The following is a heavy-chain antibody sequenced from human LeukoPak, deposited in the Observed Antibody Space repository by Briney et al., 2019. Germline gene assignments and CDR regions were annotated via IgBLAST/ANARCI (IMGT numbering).Heavy chain of an antibody. Sequence: GGSLRLSCAASGLTFSSYSMNWVRQAPGKGLEWVSSISSSSSYIYYAASVKGRFTISRDNAKNSLYLQMNRLRAEDTAVYYCARDELELDPDYYYYYGMDVWGQGTTVTVSS. J-gene: IGHJ6*02. CDR3: ARDELELDPDYYYYYGMDV. CDR1: GLTFSSYS. V-gene: IGHV3-21*01. CDR2: ISSSSSYI. D-gene: IGHD1-7*01.